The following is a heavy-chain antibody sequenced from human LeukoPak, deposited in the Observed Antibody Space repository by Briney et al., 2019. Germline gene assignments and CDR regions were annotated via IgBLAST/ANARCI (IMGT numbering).Heavy chain of an antibody. J-gene: IGHJ3*02. D-gene: IGHD2-2*01. Sequence: KASETLSLTCTVSGGSVSSYYWSWIGRPPGRGLEWIAYLSHSGSSDSNPSLTSRVTTLVDTSKNQFSLKLTSVTAADTAVYYCARARYANAWYAFDIWGHGQWSPSLQ. CDR3: ARARYANAWYAFDI. CDR2: LSHSGSS. CDR1: GGSVSSYY. V-gene: IGHV4-59*02.